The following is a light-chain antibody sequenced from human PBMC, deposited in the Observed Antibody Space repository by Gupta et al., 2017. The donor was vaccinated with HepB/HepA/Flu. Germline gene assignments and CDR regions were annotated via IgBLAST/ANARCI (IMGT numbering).Light chain of an antibody. CDR2: GNS. CDR3: QSYDSSLSGYVV. V-gene: IGLV1-40*01. Sequence: QSVLPQPPSVSGASGQRVTISCTGTSSNIGAGYDVLWYQQLPGTAPKLLIYGNSNRPSGVPDRFSGSKSGTSASLAITGLQAEDEADYYCQSYDSSLSGYVVFGGGTKLTVL. J-gene: IGLJ2*01. CDR1: SSNIGAGYD.